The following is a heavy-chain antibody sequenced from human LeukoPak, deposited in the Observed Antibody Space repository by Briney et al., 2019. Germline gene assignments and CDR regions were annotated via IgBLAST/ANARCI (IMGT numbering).Heavy chain of an antibody. Sequence: PSETLSLTCTVSGDSISRADYYWSWIRQPPGKGLEWIGYIYYSGSTYYNPSLRSRLTISIDTSKKQFSLKLSSVTAADTAVYYCARVLFASYSQLDYWGQGALVAVSS. CDR2: IYYSGST. V-gene: IGHV4-30-4*01. J-gene: IGHJ4*02. CDR1: GDSISRADYY. D-gene: IGHD1-26*01. CDR3: ARVLFASYSQLDY.